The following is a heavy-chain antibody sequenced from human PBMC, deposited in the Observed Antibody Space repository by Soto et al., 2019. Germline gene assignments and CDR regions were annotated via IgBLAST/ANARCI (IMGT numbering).Heavy chain of an antibody. CDR2: ISYDGSNK. J-gene: IGHJ6*02. D-gene: IGHD1-26*01. CDR3: ARQGQGEVGGMDV. V-gene: IGHV3-30-3*01. Sequence: LRLSFAASGFTFSSYAMHWVRQAPGKGLEWVAVISYDGSNKYYADSVKGRFTISRDNSKNTLYLQMNSLRAEDTAVYYCARQGQGEVGGMDVWGQGTTVTVSS. CDR1: GFTFSSYA.